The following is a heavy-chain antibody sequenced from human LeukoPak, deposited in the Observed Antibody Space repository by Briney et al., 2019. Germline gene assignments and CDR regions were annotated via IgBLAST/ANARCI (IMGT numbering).Heavy chain of an antibody. CDR2: IYWDDDK. J-gene: IGHJ4*02. V-gene: IGHV2-5*02. CDR3: AHRDYDILTGPLFDY. Sequence: SGPTLVKPTQTLTLTCTFSGFSLSTSGVGVGWIRQPPGKALEWLALIYWDDDKRYSPSLKSRLTITKDTSKNQVVLTMTNMDPVDTATYYCAHRDYDILTGPLFDYWGQGTLVTVSS. CDR1: GFSLSTSGVG. D-gene: IGHD3-9*01.